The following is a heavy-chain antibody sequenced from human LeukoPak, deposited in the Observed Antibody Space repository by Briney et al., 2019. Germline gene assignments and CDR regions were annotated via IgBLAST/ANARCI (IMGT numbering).Heavy chain of an antibody. D-gene: IGHD1-26*01. CDR1: GFTFSSYS. Sequence: PGGSLRLSCAASGFTFSSYSMNWVRQAPGKGLEWVSSISSSSSYIYYADSVKGRFTISRDNAKNSLYLQMNSLRAEDTAVYYCARGATSGRYRVPWDWGQGTLVTVSS. V-gene: IGHV3-21*01. J-gene: IGHJ4*02. CDR3: ARGATSGRYRVPWD. CDR2: ISSSSSYI.